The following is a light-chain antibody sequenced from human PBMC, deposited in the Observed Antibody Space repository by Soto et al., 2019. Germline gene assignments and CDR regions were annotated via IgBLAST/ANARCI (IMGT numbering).Light chain of an antibody. CDR2: DAS. Sequence: EVVLTQSPATLSLSPGERATLSCRSSQSVRNYLAWYQQKPGQAPRLLIYDASKRATGIPARFRGSGSVTDFTLTISSLEPEDFAVYYCQQRNNWYTFGQGTKLEIK. J-gene: IGKJ2*01. V-gene: IGKV3-11*01. CDR1: QSVRNY. CDR3: QQRNNWYT.